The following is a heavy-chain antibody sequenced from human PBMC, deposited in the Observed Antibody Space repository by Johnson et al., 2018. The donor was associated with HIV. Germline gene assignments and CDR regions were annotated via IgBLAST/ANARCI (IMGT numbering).Heavy chain of an antibody. CDR3: ARGTVCGGDCYSRAFDI. J-gene: IGHJ3*02. V-gene: IGHV3-30*02. CDR1: GFTFSSYG. D-gene: IGHD2-21*02. CDR2: IRYDGSNK. Sequence: QVQLVESGGGVVQPGGSLRLSCAASGFTFSSYGMHWVRQAPGKGLEWVAFIRYDGSNKYYADSVKGRFTISRDNSKNTLYLQMKSLRAEDMDVYYCARGTVCGGDCYSRAFDIWGQGTMVTVSS.